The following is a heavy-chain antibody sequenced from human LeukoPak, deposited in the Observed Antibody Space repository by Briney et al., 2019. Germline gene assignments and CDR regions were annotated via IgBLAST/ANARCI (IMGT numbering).Heavy chain of an antibody. CDR2: INPNSGGT. V-gene: IGHV1-2*02. CDR3: ARADCSGGSCYPRFDY. J-gene: IGHJ4*02. D-gene: IGHD2-15*01. CDR1: GYTFTGYY. Sequence: GASVKVSCKASGYTFTGYYMHWVRQAPGQGLEWMGWINPNSGGTNYAQKFQGRVTMTRDTSISTAYMELSRLRSDDTAVYYCARADCSGGSCYPRFDYWGQGTLVTVSS.